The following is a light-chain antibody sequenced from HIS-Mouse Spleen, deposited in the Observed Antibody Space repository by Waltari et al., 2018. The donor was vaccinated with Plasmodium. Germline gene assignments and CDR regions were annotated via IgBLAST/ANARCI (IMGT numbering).Light chain of an antibody. CDR1: PGSSSY. CDR3: QQYYSYPYT. J-gene: IGKJ2*01. CDR2: AAS. V-gene: IGKV1-8*01. Sequence: AIRMTQSPSSFPASTEDRVTLTCRASPGSSSYLAWYQQKPGKAPKLLIYAASTLQSGVPSRFSGSGSGTDFTLTISCLQSEDFATYYCQQYYSYPYTFGQGTKLEIK.